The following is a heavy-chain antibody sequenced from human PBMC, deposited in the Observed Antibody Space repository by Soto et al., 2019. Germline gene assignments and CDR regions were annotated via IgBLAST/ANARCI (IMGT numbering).Heavy chain of an antibody. Sequence: QVQLVESGGGVVQPGRSLRLSCAASGFTFSSYGMHWVRQAPGKGLEWVAVISYDGSNKYYVDSVKGRFTISRDNSKNTLYLQMNSLRAEDTAVYYCAKAGIGSIAARDWYFDLWGRGTLVTVSS. CDR2: ISYDGSNK. CDR3: AKAGIGSIAARDWYFDL. J-gene: IGHJ2*01. V-gene: IGHV3-30*18. D-gene: IGHD6-6*01. CDR1: GFTFSSYG.